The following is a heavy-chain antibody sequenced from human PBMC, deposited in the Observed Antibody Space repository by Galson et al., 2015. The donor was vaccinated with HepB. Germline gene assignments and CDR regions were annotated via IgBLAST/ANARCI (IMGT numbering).Heavy chain of an antibody. J-gene: IGHJ4*02. CDR3: ARGGTNFDY. D-gene: IGHD1-1*01. V-gene: IGHV6-1*01. CDR2: TYYRSKWYS. Sequence: CAISGDSVSSNSASWNWIRHSPSRGLEWLGRTYYRSKWYSDYAVSMRSRVTINPDTSKNQFSLQLNSVTPEDTAVYYCARGGTNFDYWGQGTLVTVSS. CDR1: GDSVSSNSAS.